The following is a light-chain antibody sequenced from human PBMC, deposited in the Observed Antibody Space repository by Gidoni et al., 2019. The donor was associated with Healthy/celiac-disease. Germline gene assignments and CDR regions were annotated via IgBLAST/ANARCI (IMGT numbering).Light chain of an antibody. CDR2: GAS. Sequence: EIVITQSPATLSVSPGERATLSCRASQSVSSNLAWYQQKPGQAPRLLIYGASTRATGIPARFSGSGSGTEFTLTISSLQPEDFAVYYCQQYNNWPPLTFGGGTKVEIK. V-gene: IGKV3D-15*01. J-gene: IGKJ4*01. CDR1: QSVSSN. CDR3: QQYNNWPPLT.